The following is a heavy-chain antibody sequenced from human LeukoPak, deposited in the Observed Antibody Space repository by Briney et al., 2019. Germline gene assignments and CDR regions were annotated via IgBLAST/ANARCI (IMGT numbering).Heavy chain of an antibody. Sequence: SETLSLTCTVSGGSISSYYWSWIRQPPGKGLEWIGYIYYSGSTNYNPSLKSRVTISVDTSKNQFSLKLSSVTAADTAVYYCARKLWFLRYFDLWGRGTLVTVSS. CDR1: GGSISSYY. CDR2: IYYSGST. V-gene: IGHV4-59*12. CDR3: ARKLWFLRYFDL. J-gene: IGHJ2*01. D-gene: IGHD5-18*01.